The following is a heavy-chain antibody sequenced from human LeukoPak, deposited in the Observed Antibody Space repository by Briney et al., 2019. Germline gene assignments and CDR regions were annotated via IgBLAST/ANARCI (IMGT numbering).Heavy chain of an antibody. CDR1: GFTFSSYS. Sequence: RAGGPLRLSCAASGFTFSSYSMNWVRQAPGKGLEWVSSISSSSSYIYYADSVKGRFTISRDNAKNSLYLQMNSLRAEDTAVYYCAKVGTDSSGYSCDYWGQGTLVTVSS. CDR2: ISSSSSYI. D-gene: IGHD3-22*01. J-gene: IGHJ4*02. V-gene: IGHV3-21*01. CDR3: AKVGTDSSGYSCDY.